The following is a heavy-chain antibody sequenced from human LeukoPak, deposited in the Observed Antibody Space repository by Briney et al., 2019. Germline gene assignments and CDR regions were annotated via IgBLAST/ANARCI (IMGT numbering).Heavy chain of an antibody. CDR1: GGSISSYY. CDR3: ARDSPFEWHVFGDSFDI. J-gene: IGHJ3*02. CDR2: MHHSGSA. V-gene: IGHV4-59*01. Sequence: TSETLSLTCTVSGGSISSYYWSWIRQSPGKGLEWIGFMHHSGSANSNPSLRSRVTISMDTSKNQFSLKMTSVTTADTAVYYCARDSPFEWHVFGDSFDIWGPGTVVTVSS. D-gene: IGHD3-9*01.